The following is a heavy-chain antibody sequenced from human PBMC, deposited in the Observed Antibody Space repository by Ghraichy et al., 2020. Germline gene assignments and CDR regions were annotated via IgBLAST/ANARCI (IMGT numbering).Heavy chain of an antibody. Sequence: SQTLSLTCTVSGGSISSYYWSWIRQPAGKGLEWIGRIYTSGSTNYNPSLKSRVTMSVDTSKNQISLKLCSVTAADTAVYYCAGTDVDTETLDYWGQGTLVTVSS. J-gene: IGHJ4*02. V-gene: IGHV4-4*07. CDR2: IYTSGST. CDR3: AGTDVDTETLDY. CDR1: GGSISSYY. D-gene: IGHD5-18*01.